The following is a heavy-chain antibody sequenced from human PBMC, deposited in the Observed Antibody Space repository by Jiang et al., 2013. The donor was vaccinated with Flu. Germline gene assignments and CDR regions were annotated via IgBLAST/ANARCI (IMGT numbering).Heavy chain of an antibody. CDR3: ARVSDYYYGSGSWNYGMDV. D-gene: IGHD3-10*01. V-gene: IGHV4-34*01. J-gene: IGHJ6*02. CDR2: INHSGST. CDR1: GGSVQWLL. Sequence: LLKPSETLSLTCGVYGGSVQWLLLELDPPAPREGLEWIGEINHSGSTNYNPSLKSRVTISIDTSKNQFSLKLSSVTAADTAVYYCARVSDYYYGSGSWNYGMDVWGQGTTVTVSS.